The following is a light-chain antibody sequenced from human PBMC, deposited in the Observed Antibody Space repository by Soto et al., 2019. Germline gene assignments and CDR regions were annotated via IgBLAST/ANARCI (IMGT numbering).Light chain of an antibody. Sequence: QSALTQPASVSGSPGQSVTISCTGTSSDIGGYNHVSWYQQHPGKAPKLMIYAVSNRPSGVSNRFSGSKSGNTASLTISGLQAEDEADYYCNSYTSISTYVFGTGTKLTVL. CDR1: SSDIGGYNH. V-gene: IGLV2-14*01. CDR3: NSYTSISTYV. J-gene: IGLJ1*01. CDR2: AVS.